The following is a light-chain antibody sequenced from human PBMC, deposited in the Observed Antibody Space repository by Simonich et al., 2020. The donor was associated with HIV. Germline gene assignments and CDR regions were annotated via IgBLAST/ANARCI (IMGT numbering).Light chain of an antibody. CDR2: WAS. Sequence: DIVMTQSPDSLAVSLGERATINCKSSQGVLYSSNNKNYLAWYQQKPGQPPKLLISWASNREFGVPDRFSGSGSETDFTLTISSLQAEDVAVYYCQQYYITPHTFGQGTKVEIK. J-gene: IGKJ1*01. CDR3: QQYYITPHT. CDR1: QGVLYSSNNKNY. V-gene: IGKV4-1*01.